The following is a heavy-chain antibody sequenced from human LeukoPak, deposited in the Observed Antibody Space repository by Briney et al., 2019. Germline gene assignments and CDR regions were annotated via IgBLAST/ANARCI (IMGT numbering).Heavy chain of an antibody. D-gene: IGHD1-26*01. V-gene: IGHV3-43*01. CDR1: EFTFEDFS. Sequence: PGGSLRLSCAASEFTFEDFSMNWVRQAPGKGLEWVSPISWDGGATHYAYSVKGRFTISRDNSKNSLYLQMNSLRTEDTAVYYCAKSDNPWEPVNPFDYWGQGTLVTVSS. J-gene: IGHJ4*02. CDR3: AKSDNPWEPVNPFDY. CDR2: ISWDGGAT.